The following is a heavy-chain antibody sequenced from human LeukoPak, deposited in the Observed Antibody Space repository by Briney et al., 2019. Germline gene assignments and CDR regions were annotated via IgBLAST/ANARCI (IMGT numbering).Heavy chain of an antibody. CDR1: GGSISSYY. CDR3: ARGRIGYGDAFDI. D-gene: IGHD5-18*01. Sequence: SETLSLTCTVSGGSISSYYWSWIRQPPGKGLEWIGEINHSGSTNYNPSLKSRVTISVDTSKNQFSLKLSSVTAADTAVYYCARGRIGYGDAFDIWGQGTMVTVSS. CDR2: INHSGST. J-gene: IGHJ3*02. V-gene: IGHV4-34*01.